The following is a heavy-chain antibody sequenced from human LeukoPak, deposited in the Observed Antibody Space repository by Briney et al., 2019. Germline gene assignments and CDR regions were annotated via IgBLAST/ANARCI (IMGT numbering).Heavy chain of an antibody. CDR2: ISRSGSTK. V-gene: IGHV3-11*01. D-gene: IGHD3-10*01. CDR3: AKPTLGDVIDAFDI. CDR1: GFTFSDYN. Sequence: GGSLRLSCAASGFTFSDYNMRWIRQAPGKGLEWVSSISRSGSTKYYADSVKGRFTISRDNAKNSLFLQMNSLRAEDTAVYYCAKPTLGDVIDAFDIWGQGIRVTVSS. J-gene: IGHJ3*02.